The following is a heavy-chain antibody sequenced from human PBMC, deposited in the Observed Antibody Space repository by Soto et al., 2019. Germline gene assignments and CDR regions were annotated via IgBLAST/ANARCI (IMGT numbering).Heavy chain of an antibody. D-gene: IGHD2-2*01. J-gene: IGHJ6*03. CDR2: IWYDGNNK. Sequence: PGGSLRLSCAASGFTFSSYGMHWVRQAPGKGLEWVAVIWYDGNNKYYADSVKGRFTISRDNSKNTLNMQMNSLRAEGTAVYYCAKDGGDIRYCSSSRSYHHYYYYMDVRGKGTTVTVS. CDR1: GFTFSSYG. CDR3: AKDGGDIRYCSSSRSYHHYYYYMDV. V-gene: IGHV3-33*06.